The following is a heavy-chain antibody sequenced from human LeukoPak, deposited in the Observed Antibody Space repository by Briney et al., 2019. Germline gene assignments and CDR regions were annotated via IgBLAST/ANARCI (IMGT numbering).Heavy chain of an antibody. Sequence: PGGSLRLSCAASGFTFSSYYMNWVRQAPGKGLEWVSFISTSSSYIYYADSVKGRFTISRDNTKNSLYLQMNSLRAEDTAVYYCARVEGNIVTTTEGYFDYWGQGTLVTVSS. V-gene: IGHV3-21*01. J-gene: IGHJ4*02. CDR3: ARVEGNIVTTTEGYFDY. D-gene: IGHD5-12*01. CDR1: GFTFSSYY. CDR2: ISTSSSYI.